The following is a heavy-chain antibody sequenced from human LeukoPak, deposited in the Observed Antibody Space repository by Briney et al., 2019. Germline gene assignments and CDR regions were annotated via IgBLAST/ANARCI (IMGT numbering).Heavy chain of an antibody. CDR3: ARYYDYDSRGYYYYFDY. CDR2: ISSSSSYI. J-gene: IGHJ4*02. D-gene: IGHD3-22*01. Sequence: RPGGSLRLSCAASGFTFNNYVMTWVRQAPGKGLEWVSSISSSSSYIYYADSVKGRFTISRDNAKNSLYLQMNSLRAEDTALYYCARYYDYDSRGYYYYFDYWGQGTLVTVSS. CDR1: GFTFNNYV. V-gene: IGHV3-21*01.